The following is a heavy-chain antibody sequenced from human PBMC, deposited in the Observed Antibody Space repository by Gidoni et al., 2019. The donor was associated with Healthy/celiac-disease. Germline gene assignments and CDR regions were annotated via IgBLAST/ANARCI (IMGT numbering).Heavy chain of an antibody. V-gene: IGHV3-30-3*01. Sequence: QVQLVESGGGVVQPGRSLRLSCAPSGFTFSSYAMHWVRQAPGKGLEWVAVISYDGSNKYYADSVKGRFTISRDNSKNTLYLQMNSLRAEDTAVYYCARDSLYSGSYEVLDYWGQGTLVTVSS. J-gene: IGHJ4*02. CDR3: ARDSLYSGSYEVLDY. CDR2: ISYDGSNK. D-gene: IGHD1-26*01. CDR1: GFTFSSYA.